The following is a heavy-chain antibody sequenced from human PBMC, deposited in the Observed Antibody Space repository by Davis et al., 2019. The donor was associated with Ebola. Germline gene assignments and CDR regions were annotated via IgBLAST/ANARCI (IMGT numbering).Heavy chain of an antibody. CDR3: ARENRAAYNPVGFWDY. J-gene: IGHJ4*02. Sequence: SETLSLTCTVSGYSILTGYFWGWVRQPPGKALEWIGSIYQSGTTYYTPSLRSRVTISVDTSKNQFSLNLISVTAADTAVYYCARENRAAYNPVGFWDYWGRGTLVTVSS. CDR2: IYQSGTT. D-gene: IGHD5-24*01. V-gene: IGHV4-38-2*02. CDR1: GYSILTGYF.